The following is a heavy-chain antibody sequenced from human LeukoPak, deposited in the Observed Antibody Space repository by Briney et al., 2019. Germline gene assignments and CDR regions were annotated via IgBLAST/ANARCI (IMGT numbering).Heavy chain of an antibody. CDR1: GYTFTSYD. V-gene: IGHV1-8*01. CDR3: ARGDDYGRTNWFDP. Sequence: ASVKVSCKASGYTFTSYDINWVRQATGQGLEWMGWMNPNSGNTGYAQKFQGRVTMTRNTSISTAYMELSSLRSDDTAVYYCARGDDYGRTNWFDPWGQGTLVTVSS. J-gene: IGHJ5*02. CDR2: MNPNSGNT. D-gene: IGHD4-17*01.